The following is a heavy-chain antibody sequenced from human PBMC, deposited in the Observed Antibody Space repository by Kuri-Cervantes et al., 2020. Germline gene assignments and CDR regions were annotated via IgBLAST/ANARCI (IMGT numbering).Heavy chain of an antibody. CDR2: IWYDGSNE. J-gene: IGHJ4*02. CDR3: ARDDDFWSAGMYYFDY. CDR1: GFTFSSYG. Sequence: GESLKISCAASGFTFSSYGMHWVRQAPGKGLEWVAVIWYDGSNEYYADSVKGRFTISRDNSKNTLYLQMNSLRVDDTAVYYCARDDDFWSAGMYYFDYWGQGTLVTVSS. V-gene: IGHV3-33*01. D-gene: IGHD3-3*01.